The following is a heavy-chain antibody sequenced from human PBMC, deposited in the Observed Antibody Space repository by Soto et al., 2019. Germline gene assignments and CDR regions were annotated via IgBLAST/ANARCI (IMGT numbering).Heavy chain of an antibody. V-gene: IGHV3-21*01. CDR2: ISLIGTYI. CDR3: ARRGSEVTTGGGALDV. Sequence: EVQLVESGGGLVQPGGSLRLSCEASGFSFINYTMNWVRQAPGKGLEWVSYISLIGTYISYADSVKGRFTISRDNAKNSLYLQMNSLRAEDTAVYYCARRGSEVTTGGGALDVWGQGTMVTVSS. CDR1: GFSFINYT. D-gene: IGHD4-17*01. J-gene: IGHJ3*01.